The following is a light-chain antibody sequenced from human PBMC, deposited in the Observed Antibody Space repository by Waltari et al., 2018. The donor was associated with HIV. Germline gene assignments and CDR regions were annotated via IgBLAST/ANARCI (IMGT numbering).Light chain of an antibody. CDR2: GPS. CDR1: QLFGGNA. J-gene: IGKJ3*01. V-gene: IGKV3-20*01. Sequence: EIVLTQSQGTLSLFPGARATLPWRASQLFGGNALAMYQKKPGQAPMLLIYGPSTRAAGIPDRFSGSGSETDFTLTISRLEPEDCAVYYCQQYGSSEGFTFGPGTRVDI. CDR3: QQYGSSEGFT.